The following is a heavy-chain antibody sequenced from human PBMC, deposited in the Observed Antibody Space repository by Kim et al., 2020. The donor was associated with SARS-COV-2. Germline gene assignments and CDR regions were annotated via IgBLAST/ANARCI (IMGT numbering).Heavy chain of an antibody. CDR2: FDPEDGET. D-gene: IGHD1-7*01. J-gene: IGHJ4*02. Sequence: ASVKVSCKVSGYTLTELSMHWVRQAPGKGLEWMGGFDPEDGETIYAQKFQGRVTMTEDTSTDTAYMELSSLRSEDTAVYYCATDWMGPTFDTITGTTGGGFDYWGQGTLVTVSS. CDR1: GYTLTELS. CDR3: ATDWMGPTFDTITGTTGGGFDY. V-gene: IGHV1-24*01.